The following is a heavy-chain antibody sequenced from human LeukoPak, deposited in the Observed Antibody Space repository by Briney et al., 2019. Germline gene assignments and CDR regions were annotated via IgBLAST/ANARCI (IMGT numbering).Heavy chain of an antibody. CDR2: IYYSGNT. Sequence: PSDTLSLTCTVSGGSISSYYWSWIRQPPGKGLEWIGYIYYSGNTYYNPSLKSRVTISVDTSKNQFSLKLSSMTTADTAVYYCARDRSSGSGKYYFDYWGQGTLVTVSS. CDR1: GGSISSYY. D-gene: IGHD6-13*01. J-gene: IGHJ4*02. V-gene: IGHV4-59*01. CDR3: ARDRSSGSGKYYFDY.